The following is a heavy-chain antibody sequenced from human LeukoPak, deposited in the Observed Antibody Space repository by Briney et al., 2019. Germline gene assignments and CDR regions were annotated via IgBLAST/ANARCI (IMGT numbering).Heavy chain of an antibody. Sequence: SETLSLTCAVYGGSFSGYYWSWIRQPPGKGLEWIGEINHSGSTNYNPSLKSRVTISVDTSKNQFSPKLSSVTAADTAVYYCARTPWGYSDYWGQGTLVTVSS. CDR3: ARTPWGYSDY. V-gene: IGHV4-34*01. CDR2: INHSGST. CDR1: GGSFSGYY. D-gene: IGHD3-22*01. J-gene: IGHJ4*02.